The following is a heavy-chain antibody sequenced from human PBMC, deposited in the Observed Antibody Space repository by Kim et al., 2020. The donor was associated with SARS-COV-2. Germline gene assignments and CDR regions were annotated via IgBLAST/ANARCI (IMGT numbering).Heavy chain of an antibody. CDR1: GFTFDDYA. Sequence: GGSLRLSCAASGFTFDDYAMHWVRQAPGKGLEWVSGISWNSGSIGYADSVKGRFTISRDNAKNSLYLQMNSLRAEDTALYYCAKDRTRDYYYGMDVWGQG. J-gene: IGHJ6*02. CDR2: ISWNSGSI. V-gene: IGHV3-9*01. CDR3: AKDRTRDYYYGMDV.